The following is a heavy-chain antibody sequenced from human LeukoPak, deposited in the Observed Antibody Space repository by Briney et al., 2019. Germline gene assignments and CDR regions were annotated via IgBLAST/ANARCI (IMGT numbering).Heavy chain of an antibody. CDR1: GFPFSSYA. CDR2: ISGSDGST. D-gene: IGHD1-14*01. V-gene: IGHV3-23*01. CDR3: AKARTAPGLFDY. Sequence: GGSLTLPCAASGFPFSSYAMSWVRQAPGKALEWVSAISGSDGSTYYADSVKGRFTISRDNSKNTLYLQMNSMRAEDTAVYYCAKARTAPGLFDYWGQGTLVTVSS. J-gene: IGHJ4*02.